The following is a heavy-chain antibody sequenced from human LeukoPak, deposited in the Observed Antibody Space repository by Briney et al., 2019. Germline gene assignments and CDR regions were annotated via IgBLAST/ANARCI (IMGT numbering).Heavy chain of an antibody. Sequence: GESLKISCKGSGYSFTSYWIGWVRQMPGKVLEWMGIIYPGDSDTRYSPSFQGQVTISADKSISTAYLQWSSLKASDTAMYYCARRRDLYSGSYYPFDYWGQGTLVTVSS. CDR1: GYSFTSYW. CDR3: ARRRDLYSGSYYPFDY. J-gene: IGHJ4*02. V-gene: IGHV5-51*01. D-gene: IGHD1-26*01. CDR2: IYPGDSDT.